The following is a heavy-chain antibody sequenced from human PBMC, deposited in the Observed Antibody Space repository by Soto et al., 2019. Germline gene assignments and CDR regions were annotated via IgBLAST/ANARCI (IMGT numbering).Heavy chain of an antibody. V-gene: IGHV4-30-4*01. CDR2: IYYSGST. CDR1: GGSISSGDYY. CDR3: ARDNRGYSYGYGMDV. D-gene: IGHD5-18*01. J-gene: IGHJ6*02. Sequence: SETLSLTCTVSGGSISSGDYYWSWIRQPPGKGLEWIGYIYYSGSTYYNPSLKSRVTISVDTSKNQFSLKLSSVTAADTAVYYCARDNRGYSYGYGMDVWGQGTTVNVSS.